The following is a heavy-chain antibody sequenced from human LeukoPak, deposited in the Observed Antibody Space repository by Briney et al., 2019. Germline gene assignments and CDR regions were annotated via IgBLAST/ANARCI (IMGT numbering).Heavy chain of an antibody. D-gene: IGHD6-19*01. J-gene: IGHJ5*02. CDR3: ARSVAGIGGWFDP. CDR1: GGSISSSSYY. CDR2: IYYSGST. Sequence: PSETLSLTCTVSGGSISSSSYYWGWIRQPPGKGLEWIGSIYYSGSTYYNPSLKSRVTISVDTSKNQFSLKLSSVTAADTAAYYCARSVAGIGGWFDPWGQGTLVTVSS. V-gene: IGHV4-39*01.